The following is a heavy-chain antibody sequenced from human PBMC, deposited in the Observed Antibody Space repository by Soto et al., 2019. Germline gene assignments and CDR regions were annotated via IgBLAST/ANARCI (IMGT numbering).Heavy chain of an antibody. V-gene: IGHV1-3*01. CDR1: GYTFTSYA. CDR3: ARDRAIGWLRLYYFDY. CDR2: INAGNGNT. D-gene: IGHD5-12*01. Sequence: ASVKVSCKASGYTFTSYAMHWVRQAPGQRLEWMGWINAGNGNTKYSQKFQGRVTITRDTSASTAYMELSSLRSEDTAVYYCARDRAIGWLRLYYFDYWGQGTLVTVS. J-gene: IGHJ4*02.